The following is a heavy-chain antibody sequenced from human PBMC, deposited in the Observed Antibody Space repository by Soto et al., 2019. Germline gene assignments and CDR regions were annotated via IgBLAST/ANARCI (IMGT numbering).Heavy chain of an antibody. CDR1: GDSVSSNSAA. Sequence: PSQTLSLTCAISGDSVSSNSAAWNWIRQSPSRGLEWLGRTYYRSKWYNDYAVSVKSRITINPDTSKNQFSLQLDSVTPEDTAVYYCAREQSPWLVEFWELGYYYYGMDVWGQGTTVTVSS. CDR3: AREQSPWLVEFWELGYYYYGMDV. J-gene: IGHJ6*02. V-gene: IGHV6-1*01. D-gene: IGHD6-19*01. CDR2: TYYRSKWYN.